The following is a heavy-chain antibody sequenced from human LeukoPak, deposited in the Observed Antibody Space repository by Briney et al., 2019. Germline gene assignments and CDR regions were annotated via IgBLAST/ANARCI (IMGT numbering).Heavy chain of an antibody. D-gene: IGHD3-10*01. J-gene: IGHJ4*02. CDR1: GYSFTSYW. CDR3: ARNRGDNTFDY. V-gene: IGHV5-51*01. Sequence: GESLKISCKGSGYSFTSYWIAWVRQMPGKGLEWMGIVYPGDSNTRYSPSFEGQVTISADKSMNTAYLQWSSLKAPDTAMYYCARNRGDNTFDYWGQGTLVTVSS. CDR2: VYPGDSNT.